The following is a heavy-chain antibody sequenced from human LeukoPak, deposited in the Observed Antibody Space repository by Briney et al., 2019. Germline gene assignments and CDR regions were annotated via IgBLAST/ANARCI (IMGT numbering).Heavy chain of an antibody. CDR3: ANPPSGRNWFDP. CDR1: GFTFSSYA. J-gene: IGHJ5*02. D-gene: IGHD5-12*01. CDR2: ISGSGGST. V-gene: IGHV3-23*01. Sequence: PGGSLRLSCAASGFTFSSYAMSWVRQAPGKGLEWVSAISGSGGSTYYADSVKGRFTISRDNSKNRLYLQMNSLRAEDTAVYYCANPPSGRNWFDPGGQEPLVTVSS.